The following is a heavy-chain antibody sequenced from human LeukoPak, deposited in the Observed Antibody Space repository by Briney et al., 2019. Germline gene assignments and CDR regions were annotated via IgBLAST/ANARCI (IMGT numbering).Heavy chain of an antibody. CDR1: DGSISSGGYY. CDR3: ARARDIVVSSNIYYFDY. J-gene: IGHJ4*02. CDR2: IYYSGST. D-gene: IGHD2-2*01. Sequence: SETLSLTCTVSDGSISSGGYYWNWIRQHPGKGLEWIGFIYYSGSTYHNPSLKSRVSISVDTSKNQFSLKLSSVTAADTAVYYCARARDIVVSSNIYYFDYWGQGTLVTVSS. V-gene: IGHV4-31*03.